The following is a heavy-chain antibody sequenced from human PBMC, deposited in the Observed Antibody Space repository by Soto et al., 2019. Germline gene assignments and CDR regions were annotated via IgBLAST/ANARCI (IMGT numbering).Heavy chain of an antibody. Sequence: SVKVSCKASGGTFSSYTISWVRQAPGQGLEWMGRIIPILGIANYAQKFQGRVTITADESTSTAYMELSSLRSEDTAVYYCARDYDFWSGYGPNGMDVWGQGTTVTV. CDR2: IIPILGIA. CDR1: GGTFSSYT. CDR3: ARDYDFWSGYGPNGMDV. J-gene: IGHJ6*02. V-gene: IGHV1-69*04. D-gene: IGHD3-3*01.